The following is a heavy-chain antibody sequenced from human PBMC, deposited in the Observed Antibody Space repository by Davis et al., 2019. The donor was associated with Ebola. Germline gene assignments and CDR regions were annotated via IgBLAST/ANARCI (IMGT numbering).Heavy chain of an antibody. CDR3: ARDAPYDLLTGYYNDPYYNYYGMDV. Sequence: PGGSLRLSCAAYGFIFNKYGIHWVRQAPGKGLEWVAYIWYDGSNQYYADSVKGRFTISRDNSKNTVYLQMSSLRVEDTAVYYYARDAPYDLLTGYYNDPYYNYYGMDVWGQGTTVTVSS. V-gene: IGHV3-33*01. CDR1: GFIFNKYG. D-gene: IGHD3-9*01. CDR2: IWYDGSNQ. J-gene: IGHJ6*02.